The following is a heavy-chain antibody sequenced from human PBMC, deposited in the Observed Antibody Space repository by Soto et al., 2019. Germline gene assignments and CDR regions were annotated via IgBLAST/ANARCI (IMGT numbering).Heavy chain of an antibody. Sequence: EVQLVESGGVVVQPGGSLRLSCAASGFTFDDYAMHWVRQAPGKGLEWVSLISWDGGSTYYADSVKGRFTISRDNSKNSLYLQMNSLRAEDTALYYCAKDIRSPSEQQLAYYGVDVWGQGTTVTVSS. CDR3: AKDIRSPSEQQLAYYGVDV. D-gene: IGHD6-13*01. CDR1: GFTFDDYA. CDR2: ISWDGGST. V-gene: IGHV3-43D*04. J-gene: IGHJ6*02.